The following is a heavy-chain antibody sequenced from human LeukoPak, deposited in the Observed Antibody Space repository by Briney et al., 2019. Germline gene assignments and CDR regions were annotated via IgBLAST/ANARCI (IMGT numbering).Heavy chain of an antibody. CDR1: GFTFSNAW. V-gene: IGHV3-15*01. J-gene: IGHJ4*02. Sequence: GGSLRLSCAASGFTFSNAWMSWVRQAPGKGLEWVGRIKSKTDGGTTDYAAPVKGRFTISRDDSKNTLYLQMNSLKTEDTAVYYCARSIAAAGTGYWGQGTLVTVSS. CDR3: ARSIAAAGTGY. CDR2: IKSKTDGGTT. D-gene: IGHD6-13*01.